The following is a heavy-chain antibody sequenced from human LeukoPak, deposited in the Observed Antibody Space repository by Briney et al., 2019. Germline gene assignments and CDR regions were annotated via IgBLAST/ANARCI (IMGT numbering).Heavy chain of an antibody. J-gene: IGHJ3*02. CDR3: ARAPEQLTGRAFDI. D-gene: IGHD3-9*01. CDR1: GDSVSSNSVG. CDR2: TYYRSKWFN. Sequence: SQTLSLTCAISGDSVSSNSVGWHWIRQSPSRGLEWLGRTYYRSKWFNNYAVSVKSRITINPDTSKNQFSLKLSSVTAADTAVYYCARAPEQLTGRAFDIWGQGTMVTVSS. V-gene: IGHV6-1*01.